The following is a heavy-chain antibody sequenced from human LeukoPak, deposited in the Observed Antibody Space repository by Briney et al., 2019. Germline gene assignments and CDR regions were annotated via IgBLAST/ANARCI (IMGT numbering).Heavy chain of an antibody. J-gene: IGHJ5*01. CDR3: ARENGGWFDS. CDR2: IKQGGREE. CDR1: EFIFSDYW. Sequence: GGSLRLSCVASEFIFSDYWMSWVRRAPGKGLEWVANIKQGGREEKYVGSVKGRFAISRDDAKSTLYLQMDSLSGDDTAVYYCARENGGWFDSWGWGTLVTVSS. D-gene: IGHD1-1*01. V-gene: IGHV3-7*03.